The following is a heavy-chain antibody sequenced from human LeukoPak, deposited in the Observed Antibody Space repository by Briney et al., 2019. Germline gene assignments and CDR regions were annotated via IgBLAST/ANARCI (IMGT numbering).Heavy chain of an antibody. J-gene: IGHJ4*02. CDR2: TYYRSKWYN. CDR3: AHSPRIAAAGEFDY. Sequence: SQTLSLTCAISGDSVSSNSAAWNWIRQSPSRGLEWLGRTYYRSKWYNDYAVSVKSRITINPDTSKNQFSLQPNSVTPEDTAVYYCAHSPRIAAAGEFDYWGQGTLVTVSS. D-gene: IGHD6-13*01. CDR1: GDSVSSNSAA. V-gene: IGHV6-1*01.